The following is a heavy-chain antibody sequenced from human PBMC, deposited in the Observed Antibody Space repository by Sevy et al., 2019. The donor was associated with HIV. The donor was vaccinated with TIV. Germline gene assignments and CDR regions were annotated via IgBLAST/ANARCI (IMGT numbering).Heavy chain of an antibody. J-gene: IGHJ5*02. CDR1: GFTLSDYW. CDR2: INSDGSST. D-gene: IGHD3-22*01. V-gene: IGHV3-74*01. CDR3: ARDRYYYDRSGYFLGRWFDP. Sequence: GGSLRLSCAASGFTLSDYWMHWVRQAPGKGLVWVSRINSDGSSTSYADSVKGRFTISRDNAKNTLHLQMNSLRAEDTAVYYCARDRYYYDRSGYFLGRWFDPWGQGSLVTVSS.